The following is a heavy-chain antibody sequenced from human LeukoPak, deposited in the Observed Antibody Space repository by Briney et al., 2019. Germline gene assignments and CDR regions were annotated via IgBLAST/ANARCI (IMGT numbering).Heavy chain of an antibody. CDR2: INSDGSRT. CDR1: GFTFSSYW. D-gene: IGHD3-22*01. V-gene: IGHV3-74*01. CDR3: AREVGDYYDSSGSFGY. J-gene: IGHJ4*02. Sequence: GGSLTLSCAASGFTFSSYWMHWVRQGPGKGLVWVSRINSDGSRTIYADSVKGRFTISRDSAKNTLYLQMNSLRAEDTAVYYCAREVGDYYDSSGSFGYWGQGTLVTVSS.